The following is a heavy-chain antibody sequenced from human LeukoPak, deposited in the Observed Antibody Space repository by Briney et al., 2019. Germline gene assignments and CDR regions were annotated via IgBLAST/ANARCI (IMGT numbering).Heavy chain of an antibody. V-gene: IGHV3-30-3*01. CDR1: GFTFSSYA. D-gene: IGHD4-17*01. CDR2: ISYDGSNK. J-gene: IGHJ6*02. Sequence: PGRSLRLSCAASGFTFSSYAMHWVRQAPGKGLEWVAVISYDGSNKYYADSVKGRFTISRDNSKNTLYLQMNSLRAEDTAVYYCARGMDGDYGDYDYYYYYYGMDVWGQGTRSPSP. CDR3: ARGMDGDYGDYDYYYYYYGMDV.